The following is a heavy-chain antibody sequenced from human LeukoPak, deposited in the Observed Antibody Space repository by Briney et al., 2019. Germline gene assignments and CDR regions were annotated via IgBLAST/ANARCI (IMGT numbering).Heavy chain of an antibody. CDR3: AGRGDSPMIGDH. V-gene: IGHV3-48*03. CDR2: ISKTGNI. Sequence: GGSLRLSCAASGFTFSSYGMSWVRQAPGKGLEWLSYISKTGNIHYAQAVKGRFTITRDNAKNSLYLQMDGRRAEDTAVYYCAGRGDSPMIGDHWGQGILVTVAS. CDR1: GFTFSSYG. D-gene: IGHD3-10*02. J-gene: IGHJ4*02.